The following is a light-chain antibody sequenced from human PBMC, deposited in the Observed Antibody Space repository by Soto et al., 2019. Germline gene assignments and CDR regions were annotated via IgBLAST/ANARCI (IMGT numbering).Light chain of an antibody. V-gene: IGKV1-33*01. CDR1: QDISNY. CDR2: DAS. J-gene: IGKJ4*01. Sequence: DIQMTQSPSFLSASVGDRVTITCQASQDISNYLNWYQQKPGKAPKLLIYDASNLETGVPSRFSGSGSGTEFSFTITIRQPEDIATYYCQQYHNLLLTFGGGTQVEI. CDR3: QQYHNLLLT.